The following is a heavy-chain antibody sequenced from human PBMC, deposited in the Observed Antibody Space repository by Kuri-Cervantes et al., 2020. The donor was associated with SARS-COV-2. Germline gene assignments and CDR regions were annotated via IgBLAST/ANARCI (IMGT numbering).Heavy chain of an antibody. CDR2: INHSGST. CDR1: GGSFSGYY. V-gene: IGHV4-34*01. D-gene: IGHD3-10*01. CDR3: ARDGDLLWFGD. Sequence: SETLSLTCAVYGGSFSGYYWSWIRQPPGKGLEWIGEINHSGSTNYNPSLKSRVTISVDKSENQFSLKLSSVTAADTAVYYCARDGDLLWFGDWGQGTLVTVSS. J-gene: IGHJ4*02.